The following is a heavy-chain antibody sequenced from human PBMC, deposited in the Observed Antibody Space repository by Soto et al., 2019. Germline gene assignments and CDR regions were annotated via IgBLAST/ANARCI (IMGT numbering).Heavy chain of an antibody. CDR3: ARAVYYYGSGSYYY. V-gene: IGHV1-2*02. J-gene: IGHJ4*02. CDR2: INPNSGGT. Sequence: QVPLVQSGAEVKQPGASVKVSCKASGYTFTGYYMHWVRQAPGQGLEWMGWINPNSGGTNYAQKCQGRVTMTRDTSISTAYMELSRLRSDDTAVYYCARAVYYYGSGSYYYWGQGTLVTVSS. CDR1: GYTFTGYY. D-gene: IGHD3-10*01.